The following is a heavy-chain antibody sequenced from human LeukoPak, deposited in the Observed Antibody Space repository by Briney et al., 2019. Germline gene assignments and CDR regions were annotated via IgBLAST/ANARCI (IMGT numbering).Heavy chain of an antibody. CDR1: GGSISSGGYY. Sequence: SETLSLTCTVSGGSISSGGYYWSWIRQPPGKGLEWIGEINHRGSTTYNPSLKSRVTISLDTSKNQFSLKLSSVTAADTAVYYCARVGLDWGSIDYWGQGTLVTVSS. V-gene: IGHV4-39*07. CDR3: ARVGLDWGSIDY. CDR2: INHRGST. D-gene: IGHD3/OR15-3a*01. J-gene: IGHJ4*02.